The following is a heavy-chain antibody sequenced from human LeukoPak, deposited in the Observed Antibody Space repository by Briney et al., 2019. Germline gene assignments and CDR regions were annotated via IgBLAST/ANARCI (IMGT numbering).Heavy chain of an antibody. CDR3: AKDLSGYSTTWSPGYMDV. CDR2: ISYDGSNK. V-gene: IGHV3-30*18. Sequence: GGSLRLSCAASGFTFSSYGMHWVRQAPGKGLEWVAVISYDGSNKYYADSVKGRFTISRDNSKNTLYLQMNSLRPDDTAVYYCAKDLSGYSTTWSPGYMDVWGEGTTVIVSS. D-gene: IGHD3-9*01. CDR1: GFTFSSYG. J-gene: IGHJ6*03.